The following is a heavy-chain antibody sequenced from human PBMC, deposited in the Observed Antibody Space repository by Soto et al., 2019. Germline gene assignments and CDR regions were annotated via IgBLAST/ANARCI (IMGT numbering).Heavy chain of an antibody. V-gene: IGHV1-69*13. Sequence: GASVKVSCKASGGTFSSYAISWVRQAPGQGLEWMGGIIPIFGTANYAQKFQGRVTITADVSTSTAYMELSSLRSEDTAVYYCARGFKQLVPYYYYGMDVWGQGTTATVSS. CDR2: IIPIFGTA. CDR1: GGTFSSYA. CDR3: ARGFKQLVPYYYYGMDV. J-gene: IGHJ6*02. D-gene: IGHD6-6*01.